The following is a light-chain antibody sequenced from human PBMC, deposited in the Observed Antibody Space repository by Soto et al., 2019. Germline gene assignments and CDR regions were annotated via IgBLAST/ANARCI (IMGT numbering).Light chain of an antibody. CDR2: DAS. V-gene: IGKV3-20*01. Sequence: DNVLTQSPDTLSLSPGERATLSCRASQSVSTYLAWYQQKPGQGPRLLIYDASNRATGIPARFSGSGSGTDFTLTINRLEPEDFAVYYCQQYGSSITFGQGTRLEIK. CDR3: QQYGSSIT. J-gene: IGKJ5*01. CDR1: QSVSTY.